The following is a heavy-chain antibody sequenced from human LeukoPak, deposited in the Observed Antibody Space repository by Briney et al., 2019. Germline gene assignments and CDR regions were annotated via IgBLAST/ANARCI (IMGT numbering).Heavy chain of an antibody. Sequence: PGRSLRLSRAASGFTASSNYMSWVRQAPGKGREWGSVIYSGGSTYYADSVKGRFTNSRDNSKNTLYLQMNSLRAEDTAVYYWARGYDYVWGSYRSDYWGQGTLVTVSS. D-gene: IGHD3-16*02. J-gene: IGHJ4*02. CDR2: IYSGGST. V-gene: IGHV3-66*01. CDR3: ARGYDYVWGSYRSDY. CDR1: GFTASSNY.